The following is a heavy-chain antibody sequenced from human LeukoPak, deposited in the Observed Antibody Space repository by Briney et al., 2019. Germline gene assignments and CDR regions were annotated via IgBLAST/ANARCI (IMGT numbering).Heavy chain of an antibody. CDR3: ARDPGYAIYYFDY. D-gene: IGHD3-9*01. Sequence: PGGSLGLSCAASGFTFSSYAMSWVRQAPGKGLEWVPAISGSGGSTYYADSVKGRFTISRDNSKNTLYLQMNSLRAEDTAVYYCARDPGYAIYYFDYWGQGTLVTVSS. CDR2: ISGSGGST. CDR1: GFTFSSYA. J-gene: IGHJ4*02. V-gene: IGHV3-23*01.